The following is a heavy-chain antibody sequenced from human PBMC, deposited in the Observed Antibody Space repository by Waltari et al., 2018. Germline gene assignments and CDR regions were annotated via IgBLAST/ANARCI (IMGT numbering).Heavy chain of an antibody. CDR1: GFTFRRAS. V-gene: IGHV3-21*01. D-gene: IGHD3-10*01. CDR2: ISSSRSYI. Sequence: EVQLVESGGGLVTPGGSVSLSCAASGFTFRRASMQWVGQAPGKGLEWVSSISSSRSYIYYADSVKGRFTISRDNAKNSLYLQMNSLRAEDTAVYYCARDQITTWGQGTLVTVSS. J-gene: IGHJ5*02. CDR3: ARDQITT.